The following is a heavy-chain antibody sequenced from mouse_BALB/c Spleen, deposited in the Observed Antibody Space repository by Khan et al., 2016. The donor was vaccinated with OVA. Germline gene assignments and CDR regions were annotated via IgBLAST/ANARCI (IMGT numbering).Heavy chain of an antibody. CDR3: ARGGYGSFAY. J-gene: IGHJ3*01. V-gene: IGHV1-4*01. D-gene: IGHD1-1*01. CDR2: INPSSGYN. Sequence: VQLQESGAELARPGASVKMSCKASGYIFTSYMMHWVKQRPGQGLEWIGDINPSSGYNNYNQKFKDKATLTADKSSSTAYMQLSSLTSEDSAVXYCARGGYGSFAYWGQGTLVTVSA. CDR1: GYIFTSYM.